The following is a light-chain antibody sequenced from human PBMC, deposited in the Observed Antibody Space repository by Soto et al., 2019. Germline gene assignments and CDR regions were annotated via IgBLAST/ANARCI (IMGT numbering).Light chain of an antibody. V-gene: IGKV3-15*01. CDR1: QSVSSN. Sequence: EIVMTQSPATLSVSPGERATFSCRASQSVSSNLAWYQQKPGQAPRLLIDRASTRATGIPARFSGSGSGTEFTLTINSLKSADFAVYYCQQSHNWPLTFGQGTKVDIK. J-gene: IGKJ1*01. CDR3: QQSHNWPLT. CDR2: RAS.